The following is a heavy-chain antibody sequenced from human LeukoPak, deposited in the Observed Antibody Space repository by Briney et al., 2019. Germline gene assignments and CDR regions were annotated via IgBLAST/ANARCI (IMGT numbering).Heavy chain of an antibody. CDR2: IYYSGST. V-gene: IGHV4-61*01. CDR1: GGSVSSGSYY. Sequence: SETLSLTCTVSGGSVSSGSYYWSWIRQPPGKGLEWIGYIYYSGSTNYNPSLESRVTISVDTSKNQFSLQLNSVTPEDTAVYYCARVMRLVRSYYYYGMDVWGQGTTVTVSS. CDR3: ARVMRLVRSYYYYGMDV. J-gene: IGHJ6*02. D-gene: IGHD6-19*01.